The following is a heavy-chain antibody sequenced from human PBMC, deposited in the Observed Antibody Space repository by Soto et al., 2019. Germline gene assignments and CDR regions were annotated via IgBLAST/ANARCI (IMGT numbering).Heavy chain of an antibody. CDR1: GFTFSGSS. V-gene: IGHV3-73*01. CDR3: TANDHDDHTHFDQ. D-gene: IGHD3-16*01. J-gene: IGHJ4*02. Sequence: EVQLVESGGGLVQPGGSLKLSCAASGFTFSGSSMHWVRRASGKGLEWVGRIRSKANNYATAYAVSVKGRFTISRDDSKNTAYLQMNSLKAEDTAVYYCTANDHDDHTHFDQWGQGTLVTVSS. CDR2: IRSKANNYAT.